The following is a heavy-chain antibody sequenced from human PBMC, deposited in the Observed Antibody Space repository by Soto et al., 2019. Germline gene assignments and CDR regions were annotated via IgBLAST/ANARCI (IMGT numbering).Heavy chain of an antibody. V-gene: IGHV1-2*02. CDR3: ARGTQVPPMYQPPYNCLDP. CDR1: GYIFTGYY. D-gene: IGHD2-2*01. CDR2: INPNSGGT. J-gene: IGHJ5*02. Sequence: ASVKVSCKSSGYIFTGYYIHWVRQAPGQGLDWMGWINPNSGGTNYAQKFQGRITMARDTSISTAYMELSRLRSDDTAMYYCARGTQVPPMYQPPYNCLDPWGPATLVTVSS.